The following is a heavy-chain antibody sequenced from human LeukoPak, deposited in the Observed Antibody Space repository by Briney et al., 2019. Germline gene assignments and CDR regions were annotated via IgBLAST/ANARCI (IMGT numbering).Heavy chain of an antibody. V-gene: IGHV3-30-3*01. CDR2: ISYDGSNK. CDR1: GFTFSSYA. J-gene: IGHJ4*02. Sequence: PGGSLRLSCAASGFTFSSYAMHWVRQAPGKGLEWVAVISYDGSNKYYADSVKGRFTISRDNSKNMLYLQMNSLRAEDTAVYYCARERRDGYKTWLDYWGQGTLVTVSS. CDR3: ARERRDGYKTWLDY. D-gene: IGHD5-24*01.